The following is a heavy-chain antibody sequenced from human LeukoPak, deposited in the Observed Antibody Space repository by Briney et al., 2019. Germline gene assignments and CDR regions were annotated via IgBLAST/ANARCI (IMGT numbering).Heavy chain of an antibody. CDR3: TGGLREWECTYWYFDL. Sequence: GGSLRLSCTASGFXFGDYALSWVRQAPGKGLEWVGFIRSKAYGGTTEYAASVKGRFTISRDDSKSIAYLQMNSLKTEDTAVYYRTGGLREWECTYWYFDLWGRGTLVTVSS. CDR1: GFXFGDYA. D-gene: IGHD1-26*01. J-gene: IGHJ2*01. V-gene: IGHV3-49*04. CDR2: IRSKAYGGTT.